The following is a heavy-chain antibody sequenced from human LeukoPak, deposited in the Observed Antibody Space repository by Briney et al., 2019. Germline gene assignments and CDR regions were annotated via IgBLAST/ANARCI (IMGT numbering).Heavy chain of an antibody. CDR3: ARAGGVKTAALDLDY. CDR2: IYYSGST. Sequence: PSETLSLTCTVSGGSISGYYWSWIRQPPGKGLEWIGCIYYSGSTNYNPSLTSRVTISVDTSKNQFSLKLSSVTAADTAVYYCARAGGVKTAALDLDYWGQGTLVTVSS. CDR1: GGSISGYY. D-gene: IGHD6-25*01. V-gene: IGHV4-59*01. J-gene: IGHJ4*02.